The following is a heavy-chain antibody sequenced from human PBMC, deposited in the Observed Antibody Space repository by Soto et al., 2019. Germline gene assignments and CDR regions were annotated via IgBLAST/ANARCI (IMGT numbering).Heavy chain of an antibody. CDR3: ARSIVEDIVLMVYATPLQFDP. J-gene: IGHJ5*02. CDR1: GGSISSYY. V-gene: IGHV4-59*01. Sequence: WETLSLTCTVSGGSISSYYWSWIRQPPGKGLEWIGYIYYSGSTNYNPSLKSRVTISVDTSKNHFSLKLSSVTAADTAVYYCARSIVEDIVLMVYATPLQFDPWGLGTLVTVSS. CDR2: IYYSGST. D-gene: IGHD2-8*01.